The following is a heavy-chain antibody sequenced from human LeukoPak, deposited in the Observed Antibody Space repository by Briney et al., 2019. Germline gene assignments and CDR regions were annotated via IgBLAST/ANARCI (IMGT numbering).Heavy chain of an antibody. J-gene: IGHJ4*02. Sequence: GGSLTLSCAASGFTFSNAWMNWVRQAPGKGLEWVGGIKSKTDGGTTDYAAPVKGRFTISRDDSKNTLYLQMSSLKTEDTAVYYCTTRIFHWGQGTLVTVSS. CDR3: TTRIFH. CDR1: GFTFSNAW. D-gene: IGHD2/OR15-2a*01. V-gene: IGHV3-15*01. CDR2: IKSKTDGGTT.